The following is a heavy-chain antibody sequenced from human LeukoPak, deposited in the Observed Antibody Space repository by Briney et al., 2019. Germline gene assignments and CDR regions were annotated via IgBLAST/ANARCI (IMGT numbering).Heavy chain of an antibody. CDR3: ARGTIAAAGYYYFDY. D-gene: IGHD6-13*01. CDR2: IKQDGSEK. CDR1: GFTFSSYW. V-gene: IGHV3-7*04. Sequence: PGGSLRLSCAASGFTFSSYWMSWVRQAPGKGLEWVANIKQDGSEKYYVDSVKGRFTISRDNAKNSLYLQMNSLRAEDTAVYYCARGTIAAAGYYYFDYWGQGTQVTVHS. J-gene: IGHJ4*02.